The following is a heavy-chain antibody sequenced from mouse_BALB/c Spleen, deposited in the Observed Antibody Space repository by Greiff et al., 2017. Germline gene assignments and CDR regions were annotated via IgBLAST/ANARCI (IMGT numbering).Heavy chain of an antibody. V-gene: IGHV3-2*02. CDR2: ISYSGST. Sequence: EVMLVESGPGLVKPSQSLSLTCTVTGYSITSDYAWNWIRQFPGNKLEWMGYISYSGSTSYNPSLKSRISITRDTSKNQFFLQLNSVTTEDTATYYCASDGYAMDYWGQGTSVTVSS. CDR3: ASDGYAMDY. J-gene: IGHJ4*01. CDR1: GYSITSDYA.